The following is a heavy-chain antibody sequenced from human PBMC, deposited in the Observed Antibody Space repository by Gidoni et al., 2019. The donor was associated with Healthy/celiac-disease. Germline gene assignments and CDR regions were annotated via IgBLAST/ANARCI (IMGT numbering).Heavy chain of an antibody. CDR3: ARGPMYSSWFDP. V-gene: IGHV4-59*01. CDR2: IYYSGST. CDR1: GGSISSYY. Sequence: QVQLQESGPGLVKPSETLSLTCTVSGGSISSYYWSWIRQPPGKGLEWIGYIYYSGSTNYNPSLKSRVTISVDTSKNQFSLKLSSVTAADTAVYYCARGPMYSSWFDPWGQGTLVTVSS. D-gene: IGHD2-21*01. J-gene: IGHJ5*02.